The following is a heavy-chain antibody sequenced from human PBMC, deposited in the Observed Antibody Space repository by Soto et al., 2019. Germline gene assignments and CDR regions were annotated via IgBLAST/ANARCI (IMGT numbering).Heavy chain of an antibody. Sequence: GGSLRLSCAASGFTFTIYAMSWVRQAPGKGLEWVSAISGSGGATYYADSVKGRFTISRDKSKNTLYLQMSSLRTEDTAVYYCAKGYYDILPGYYNVGFDYWGQGTLVTVSS. CDR1: GFTFTIYA. V-gene: IGHV3-23*01. CDR3: AKGYYDILPGYYNVGFDY. D-gene: IGHD3-9*01. CDR2: ISGSGGAT. J-gene: IGHJ4*02.